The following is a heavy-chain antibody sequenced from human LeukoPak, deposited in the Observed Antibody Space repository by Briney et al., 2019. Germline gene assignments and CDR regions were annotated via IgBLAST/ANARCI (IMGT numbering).Heavy chain of an antibody. Sequence: GGSLRLSCAASGFTFSSYAMSWVRQAPGKGLEWVSAISGSGGSTYYADSVKGRFTISRDNSKNTLYLQMNSLRAGDTAVYYYAKSASWELLQYFDYWGQGTLVTVSS. CDR3: AKSASWELLQYFDY. D-gene: IGHD1-26*01. V-gene: IGHV3-23*01. CDR2: ISGSGGST. J-gene: IGHJ4*02. CDR1: GFTFSSYA.